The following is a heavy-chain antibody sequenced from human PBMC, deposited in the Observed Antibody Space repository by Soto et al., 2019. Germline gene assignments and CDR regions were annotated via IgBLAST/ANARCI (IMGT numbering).Heavy chain of an antibody. CDR2: IYYSGST. V-gene: IGHV4-61*01. D-gene: IGHD2-15*01. J-gene: IGHJ5*02. CDR1: GGSVSSGSYY. Sequence: PSETLSLTCTVSGGSVSSGSYYWSWIRQPPGKGLEWIGYIYYSGSTNYNPSLKSRVTISVDTSKNQFSLKLSSVTAADTAVYYCARLEVVVAARLWFDPWGQGTLVTVSS. CDR3: ARLEVVVAARLWFDP.